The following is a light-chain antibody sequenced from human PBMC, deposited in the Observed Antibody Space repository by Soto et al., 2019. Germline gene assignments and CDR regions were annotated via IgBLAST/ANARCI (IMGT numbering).Light chain of an antibody. CDR1: QSASTF. V-gene: IGKV1-5*01. CDR3: QQYKRYAVT. CDR2: DAS. Sequence: DIQMTQSPSTLSASVGDRVTITCRASQSASTFLAWYQQKPGQAPKLLIYDASTLQSGVPSRFSASGSGTEFALTISGLQPDDFAVYYCQQYKRYAVTFGQGTKVEIK. J-gene: IGKJ1*01.